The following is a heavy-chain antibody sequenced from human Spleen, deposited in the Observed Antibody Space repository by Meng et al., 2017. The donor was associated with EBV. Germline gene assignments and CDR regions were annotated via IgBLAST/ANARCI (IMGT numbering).Heavy chain of an antibody. CDR1: GDSISGSRFF. CDR2: IYHSGTT. Sequence: LQLPESGQGLVKPSEALSLTCSVSGDSISGSRFFWGWIRQPPGRGLQWIGSIYHSGTTYYNPSLKSRVTISVDTSKNQFSLKMRSVMAADTAVYYCAKGSVAGYYYFDLWGRGTLVTVSS. D-gene: IGHD6-19*01. V-gene: IGHV4-39*07. CDR3: AKGSVAGYYYFDL. J-gene: IGHJ2*01.